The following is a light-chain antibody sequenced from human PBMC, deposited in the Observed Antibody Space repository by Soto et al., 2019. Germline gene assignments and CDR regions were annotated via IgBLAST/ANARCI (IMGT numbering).Light chain of an antibody. CDR3: QQYNNWPLA. Sequence: EIVMTQSPATLSVSPGERATLSCRASQSVSSNLAWYQQKPGQAPRRLIYGASTRAPGIPARFIGSGSGKEFTLTISSLQSEDFAVSYCQQYNNWPLAFGPGNKVDIK. CDR2: GAS. J-gene: IGKJ3*01. V-gene: IGKV3-15*01. CDR1: QSVSSN.